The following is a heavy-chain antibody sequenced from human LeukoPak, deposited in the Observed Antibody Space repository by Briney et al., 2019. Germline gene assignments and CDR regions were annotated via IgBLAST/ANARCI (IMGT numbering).Heavy chain of an antibody. CDR2: IDSDGSGT. V-gene: IGHV3-74*01. CDR3: ARGTAAAAGVDY. D-gene: IGHD6-13*01. CDR1: GFTFSSYW. J-gene: IGHJ4*02. Sequence: GGSLRLSCAASGFTFSSYWMHWVRQAPGKGLVWVSHIDSDGSGTTYGDSAKGRFTISRDNAKNTLYLQMNSLRAEDTAVYYCARGTAAAAGVDYWGQGILVTVSS.